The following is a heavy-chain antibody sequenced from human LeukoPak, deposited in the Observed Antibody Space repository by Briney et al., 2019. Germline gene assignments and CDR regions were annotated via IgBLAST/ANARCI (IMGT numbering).Heavy chain of an antibody. Sequence: GGSLRLTCAASGFTFSNYAINWVRQAPGKGREWVASISSSSTYIYYADSVKGRFTISRDNAKNSLYLQMNSLRAEDTAVYYCARDQITMIVVVPFDYWGQGTLVTVSS. CDR2: ISSSSTYI. D-gene: IGHD3-22*01. CDR1: GFTFSNYA. V-gene: IGHV3-21*01. J-gene: IGHJ4*02. CDR3: ARDQITMIVVVPFDY.